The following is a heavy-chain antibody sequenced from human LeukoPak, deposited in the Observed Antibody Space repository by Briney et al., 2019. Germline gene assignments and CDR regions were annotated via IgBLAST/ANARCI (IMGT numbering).Heavy chain of an antibody. CDR2: IRYDGSNK. D-gene: IGHD3-22*01. V-gene: IGHV3-30*02. J-gene: IGHJ1*01. Sequence: PGGSLRLSCAASGFTFSSYGMHWVRQAPGKGLEWVAFIRYDGSNKYYADSVKGRFTISRDNSKNTLYLQMNSLRAEDTAVYYCAKSLYYYDSSGYRNWGQGTLVTVSS. CDR3: AKSLYYYDSSGYRN. CDR1: GFTFSSYG.